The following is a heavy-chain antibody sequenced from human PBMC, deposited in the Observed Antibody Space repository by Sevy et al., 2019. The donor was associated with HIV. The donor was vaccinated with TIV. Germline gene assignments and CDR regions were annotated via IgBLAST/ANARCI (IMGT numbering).Heavy chain of an antibody. D-gene: IGHD7-27*01. CDR3: ARDDHWAFDY. CDR1: GFSFSSYS. V-gene: IGHV3-48*01. CDR2: ISSSSGTI. J-gene: IGHJ4*02. Sequence: GGSLRLSCVTSGFSFSSYSMNWVRQAPGKGLEWVSYISSSSGTISYADSVKGRLTISRDNAKNSLFLQMNSLRAEDTDVCYCARDDHWAFDYWGQGALVTVSS.